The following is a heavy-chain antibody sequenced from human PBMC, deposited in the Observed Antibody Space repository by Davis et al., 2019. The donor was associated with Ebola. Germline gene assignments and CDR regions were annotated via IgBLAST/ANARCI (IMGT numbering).Heavy chain of an antibody. CDR2: IYYSGST. CDR1: SGSISSSSYY. CDR3: ARGKYYYGMDV. Sequence: SETLSLTCTVSSGSISSSSYYWGWIRQPPGKGLEWIGYIYYSGSTNYNPSLKSRVTISVDTSKNQFSLKLSSVTAADTAVYYCARGKYYYGMDVWGQGTTVTVSS. V-gene: IGHV4-61*05. J-gene: IGHJ6*02.